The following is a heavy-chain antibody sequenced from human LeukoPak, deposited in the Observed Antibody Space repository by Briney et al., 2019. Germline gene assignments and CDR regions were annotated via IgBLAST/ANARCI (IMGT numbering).Heavy chain of an antibody. D-gene: IGHD5-24*01. V-gene: IGHV4-59*01. J-gene: IGHJ5*02. CDR1: GGSITNYY. CDR2: LHYSGST. Sequence: SETLSLTCTVSGGSITNYYWSWIRRPPGKGLEWIGYLHYSGSTDYNPSLKSRVTISVDGSENQFSLRLSSVTAADTAVYYCAKGGGDGYFSLAWGQGILVTVSS. CDR3: AKGGGDGYFSLA.